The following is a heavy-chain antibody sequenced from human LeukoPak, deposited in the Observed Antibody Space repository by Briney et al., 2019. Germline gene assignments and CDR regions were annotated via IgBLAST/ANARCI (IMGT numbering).Heavy chain of an antibody. CDR3: ARFLPHRAAAGFDP. CDR1: AGSISTYY. V-gene: IGHV4-59*01. Sequence: SETLSLTRSVYAGSISTYYWGWIRQPPGKGLEWMGSIYYSESTNEHSSLKPRVTISVETFKNQFCPKLSSVAAADTAVYYCARFLPHRAAAGFDPWGQGTLVTVS. D-gene: IGHD6-13*01. J-gene: IGHJ5*02. CDR2: IYYSEST.